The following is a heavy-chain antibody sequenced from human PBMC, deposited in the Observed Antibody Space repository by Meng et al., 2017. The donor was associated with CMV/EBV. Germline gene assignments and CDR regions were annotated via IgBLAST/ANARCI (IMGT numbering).Heavy chain of an antibody. CDR1: RGLFSSYY. CDR3: ASREYIVVVPAAPGGFDY. D-gene: IGHD2-2*01. CDR2: INHSGST. J-gene: IGHJ4*02. Sequence: SQTLSLTCAVYRGLFSSYYWSWIRQPPGEGLEWIGEINHSGSTNYNPSLKTRVTISVDTSKNQFSLKLSSVTAADTAVYYCASREYIVVVPAAPGGFDYWGQGTLVTVSS. V-gene: IGHV4-34*01.